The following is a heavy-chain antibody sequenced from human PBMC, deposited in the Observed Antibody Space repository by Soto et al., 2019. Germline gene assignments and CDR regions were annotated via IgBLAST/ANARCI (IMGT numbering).Heavy chain of an antibody. Sequence: SETLSLTCTVSGGSISGYYWSWIRQPPGKGLEWIGYIHYSGSTDYNPSLKSRVTISVDTSKNQFSLKLNSVPAADTAVYYCARGGPSSKWLDPWGQGTLVTVSS. CDR1: GGSISGYY. CDR2: IHYSGST. D-gene: IGHD3-10*01. J-gene: IGHJ5*02. CDR3: ARGGPSSKWLDP. V-gene: IGHV4-59*01.